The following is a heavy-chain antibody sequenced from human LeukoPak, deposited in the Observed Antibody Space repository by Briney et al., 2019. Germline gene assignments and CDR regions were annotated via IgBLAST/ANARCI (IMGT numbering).Heavy chain of an antibody. V-gene: IGHV1-46*01. CDR3: ARENGAYCGGDCFPDYFDY. J-gene: IGHJ4*02. CDR2: INPSGDST. Sequence: GASVKVSCRASGYTFTSYYMHWVRQAPGQGLEWMGIINPSGDSTSYAQKFQGRVTMTRDTSTSTVYMDLSSLRSEDTAVYYCARENGAYCGGDCFPDYFDYWGQGTLVTDSS. CDR1: GYTFTSYY. D-gene: IGHD2-21*02.